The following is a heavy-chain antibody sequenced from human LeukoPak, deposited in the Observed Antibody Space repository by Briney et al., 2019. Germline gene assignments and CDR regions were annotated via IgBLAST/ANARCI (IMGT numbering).Heavy chain of an antibody. CDR1: GYTFTSYG. D-gene: IGHD2-2*02. V-gene: IGHV1-18*04. Sequence: ASVKVSCKASGYTFTSYGISWVRQAPGQGLEWMGWISAYNGNTNYAQKLQGRVTMTTDTSTSTAYMELRSLRSDDTAVYYCARDGDIVVVPAAILLDYWGQGTLVTVSS. CDR2: ISAYNGNT. J-gene: IGHJ4*02. CDR3: ARDGDIVVVPAAILLDY.